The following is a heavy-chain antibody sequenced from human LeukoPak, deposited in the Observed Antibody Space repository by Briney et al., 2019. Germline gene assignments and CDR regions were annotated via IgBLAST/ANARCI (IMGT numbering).Heavy chain of an antibody. Sequence: SETLSLTCTVSGYSISSGYYWGWIRQPPGKGLEWIGSIYHSRSTYYNPSLKSRVTISVDTSKNQFSLKLSSVTAADTAVYYCARGPTRGYYYYMDVWGKGTTVTVSS. CDR3: ARGPTRGYYYYMDV. V-gene: IGHV4-38-2*02. CDR2: IYHSRST. J-gene: IGHJ6*03. CDR1: GYSISSGYY.